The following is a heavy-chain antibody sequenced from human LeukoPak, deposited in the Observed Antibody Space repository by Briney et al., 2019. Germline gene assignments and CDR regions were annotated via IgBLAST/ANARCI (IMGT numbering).Heavy chain of an antibody. D-gene: IGHD3-22*01. CDR2: IYYSGST. CDR1: GGSISVYY. CDR3: ARHSKYYYDSSGSYVGYFQH. V-gene: IGHV4-59*08. Sequence: PSETLSLTCTVSGGSISVYYWSWIRQPPGKGLEWIGYIYYSGSTNYNPSLKSRVTISVDTSKNQFSLKLSSVTAAGTAVYYCARHSKYYYDSSGSYVGYFQHWGQGTLVTVSS. J-gene: IGHJ1*01.